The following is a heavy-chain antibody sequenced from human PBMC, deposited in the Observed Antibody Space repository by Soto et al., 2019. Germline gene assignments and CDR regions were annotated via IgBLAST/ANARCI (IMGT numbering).Heavy chain of an antibody. D-gene: IGHD6-6*01. CDR2: ISIRGGDE. CDR3: ARGTIVARQHLDY. Sequence: PGGSLILSCAASGFTFSSYAMHWARQAPGKGLEWVTVISIRGGDEYYAESVRGRFTISRDDSKNTLYLQMDSLRVEDTAVYYCARGTIVARQHLDYWGQGTLVTVSS. CDR1: GFTFSSYA. J-gene: IGHJ4*02. V-gene: IGHV3-30*03.